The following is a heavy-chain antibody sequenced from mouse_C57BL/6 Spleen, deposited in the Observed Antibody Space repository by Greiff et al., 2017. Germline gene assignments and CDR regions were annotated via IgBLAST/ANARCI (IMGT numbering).Heavy chain of an antibody. CDR2: INPGSGGT. CDR3: ARNYAHFDY. Sequence: QVQLKQSGAELVRPGTSVKVSCKASGYAFTNYLIEWVKQRPGQGLEWIGVINPGSGGTNYNEQFKGKATLTADKSSSTAYMQLSSLTSEDSAVYFCARNYAHFDYWGQGTTLTVYS. CDR1: GYAFTNYL. J-gene: IGHJ2*01. D-gene: IGHD6-5*01. V-gene: IGHV1-54*01.